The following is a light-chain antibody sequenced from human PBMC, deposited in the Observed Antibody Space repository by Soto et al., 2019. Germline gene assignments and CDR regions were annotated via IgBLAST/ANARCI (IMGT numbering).Light chain of an antibody. CDR1: QSVSYN. V-gene: IGKV3-15*01. CDR3: QQYKNWPPLT. CDR2: GAF. Sequence: EIVMTQSPATLSVSPGETATLSCRASQSVSYNLAWYQQKPGQGPRLLIYGAFTRATGIPARFSGSGSGTEFTLTISSLPSEDFAVYFCQQYKNWPPLTFGGGIKVEIK. J-gene: IGKJ4*01.